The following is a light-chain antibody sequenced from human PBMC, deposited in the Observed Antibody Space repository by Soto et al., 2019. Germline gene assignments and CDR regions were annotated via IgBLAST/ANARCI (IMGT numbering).Light chain of an antibody. CDR1: QSISSC. Sequence: TQSPSSLSASVGDRVTITCRASQSISSCLNWYQQKPGQAPRLLIYDASNRATGIPARFSGSGSGTDFTLTISSLEPEDFAVYYCQQRSNWPAITFGQGTRLEIK. V-gene: IGKV3-11*01. CDR3: QQRSNWPAIT. J-gene: IGKJ5*01. CDR2: DAS.